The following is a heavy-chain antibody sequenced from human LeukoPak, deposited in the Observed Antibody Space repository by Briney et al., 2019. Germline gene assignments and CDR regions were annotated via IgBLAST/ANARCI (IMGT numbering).Heavy chain of an antibody. CDR1: GYTFTDYY. J-gene: IGHJ4*02. CDR3: ARDGNFDY. Sequence: ASVKVSCKASGYTFTDYYMHWVRQAPGQGLEWMGWINPDSGGTNYAQKFQGRVTMTRDTSISTAYMELTRLTSDDTAVYYCARDGNFDYWGQGTLVAVSS. CDR2: INPDSGGT. V-gene: IGHV1-2*02.